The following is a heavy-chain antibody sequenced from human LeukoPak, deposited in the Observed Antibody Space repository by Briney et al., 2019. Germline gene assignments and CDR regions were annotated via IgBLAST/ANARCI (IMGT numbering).Heavy chain of an antibody. CDR3: AKDSPVEQWLVNWFDP. Sequence: GGSLRLSCAASGFTFSSYAMSWVRQAPGKGLEWVSAISGSGGSTYYADSVKGRFTISRDNSKNTLYLQMNSLRAEDTAVYYCAKDSPVEQWLVNWFDPWGQGTLVTVSS. D-gene: IGHD6-19*01. CDR1: GFTFSSYA. CDR2: ISGSGGST. J-gene: IGHJ5*02. V-gene: IGHV3-23*01.